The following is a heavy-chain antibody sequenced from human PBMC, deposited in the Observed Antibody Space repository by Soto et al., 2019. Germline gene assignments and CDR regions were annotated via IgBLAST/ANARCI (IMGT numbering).Heavy chain of an antibody. CDR3: ARDMVSHYDSSGYYPLDY. Sequence: QVQLVQSGAEVKKPGSSVKVSCKASGGTFSSYAISWVRQAPGQGLEWMGGIIPIFGTANYAQKFQGRVTITADESTSTADMELSSLRSEDTAVYYCARDMVSHYDSSGYYPLDYWGQGTLVTVSS. CDR2: IIPIFGTA. CDR1: GGTFSSYA. V-gene: IGHV1-69*01. J-gene: IGHJ4*02. D-gene: IGHD3-22*01.